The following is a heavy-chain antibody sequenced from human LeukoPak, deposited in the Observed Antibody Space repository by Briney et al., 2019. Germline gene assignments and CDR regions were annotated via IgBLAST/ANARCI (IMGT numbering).Heavy chain of an antibody. CDR3: AQGRDCSGGSCYPQLSFDI. CDR2: IIPIFGTA. CDR1: GGTFSSYA. Sequence: ASVKVSCKASGGTFSSYAISWVRQAPGQGLEWMGGIIPIFGTANYAQKFQGRVTITTDESTSTAYMELSSLRSEDTAVYYCAQGRDCSGGSCYPQLSFDIWGQGTMVTVSS. D-gene: IGHD2-15*01. V-gene: IGHV1-69*05. J-gene: IGHJ3*02.